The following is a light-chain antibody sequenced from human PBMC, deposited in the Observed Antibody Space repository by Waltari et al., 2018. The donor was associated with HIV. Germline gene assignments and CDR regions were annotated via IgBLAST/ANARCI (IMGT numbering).Light chain of an antibody. J-gene: IGLJ2*01. V-gene: IGLV3-21*02. CDR2: DDS. CDR3: QVWDNRDDHVV. CDR1: NIEGKS. Sequence: YVVTQPPSVSVAPGQTARISCGGNNIEGKSVHWYQQKPGQAPGVVVYDDSDRPSGSPERISGSNPGNTATLIISRVEAGDEADYYCQVWDNRDDHVVFGGGTKLTVL.